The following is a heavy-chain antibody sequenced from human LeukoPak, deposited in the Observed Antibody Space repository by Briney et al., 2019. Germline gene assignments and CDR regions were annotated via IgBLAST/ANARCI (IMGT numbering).Heavy chain of an antibody. CDR1: GFTFSVYY. J-gene: IGHJ4*02. CDR2: ISASGSTI. Sequence: GRSLRLSCAASGFTFSVYYMAWIRQAPGKGLEYISHISASGSTIHYGDSVKGRFTIFRDDARNSVYLQMTSLRAEDTATYFCARDCGGHCYSGFDYWGQGALVTVSS. CDR3: ARDCGGHCYSGFDY. D-gene: IGHD2-21*02. V-gene: IGHV3-11*04.